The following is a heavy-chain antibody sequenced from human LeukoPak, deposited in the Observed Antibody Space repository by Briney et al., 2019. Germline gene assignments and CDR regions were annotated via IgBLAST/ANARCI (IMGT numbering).Heavy chain of an antibody. J-gene: IGHJ4*02. CDR3: ARAFYDFLTGYPAYFDY. V-gene: IGHV3-48*03. CDR1: GFTFSNYE. CDR2: ISSSGSTI. Sequence: GSLRLSCAASGFTFSNYEMNWVRQAPGKGPEWVSYISSSGSTIYYADSVKGRFTISRDNAKNSLYLQMNSLRAEDTAVYYCARAFYDFLTGYPAYFDYWGQGTLVTVSS. D-gene: IGHD3-9*01.